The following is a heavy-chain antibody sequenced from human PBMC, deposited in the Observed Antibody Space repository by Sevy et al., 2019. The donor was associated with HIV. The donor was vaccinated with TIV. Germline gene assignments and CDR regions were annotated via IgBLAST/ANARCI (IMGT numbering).Heavy chain of an antibody. CDR3: TRDMYGIDY. Sequence: GGSLRLSCAASGFTFTNYWMHWVRQAPGKGLVWVSRVDNDGSGTHYADSVKGRFTISRDNAKNTVYLQMNSLRAEDTAVYYCTRDMYGIDYWGQGTLVTVSS. CDR1: GFTFTNYW. D-gene: IGHD2-8*01. V-gene: IGHV3-74*01. CDR2: VDNDGSGT. J-gene: IGHJ4*02.